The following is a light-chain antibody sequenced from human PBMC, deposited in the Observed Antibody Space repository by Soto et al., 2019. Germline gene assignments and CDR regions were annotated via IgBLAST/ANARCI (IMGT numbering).Light chain of an antibody. CDR2: GAS. CDR3: HQYSEWPRT. Sequence: EIVMTQSPATLSVSPGERATLSCRASQSFTSNLAWYQHKPGQAPRLLIHGASVRATGIPARFSGSGSGTEFSLTISSLQSEDFAVYYCHQYSEWPRTFGQGTTLAIK. CDR1: QSFTSN. J-gene: IGKJ2*02. V-gene: IGKV3D-15*01.